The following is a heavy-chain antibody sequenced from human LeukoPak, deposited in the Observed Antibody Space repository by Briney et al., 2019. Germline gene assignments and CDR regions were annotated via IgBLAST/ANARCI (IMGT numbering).Heavy chain of an antibody. Sequence: SGGSLGLSCAASGFTFSSYWMTWVRQAPGKGLEWVASIKEHGSEKYFVDSVKGRFTISRDDAKNSVYLQMDSLQAEDTAVYCCARILWGRGASNWFDPWGQGPQVPVST. CDR3: ARILWGRGASNWFDP. J-gene: IGHJ5*02. CDR2: IKEHGSEK. V-gene: IGHV3-7*01. D-gene: IGHD3-16*01. CDR1: GFTFSSYW.